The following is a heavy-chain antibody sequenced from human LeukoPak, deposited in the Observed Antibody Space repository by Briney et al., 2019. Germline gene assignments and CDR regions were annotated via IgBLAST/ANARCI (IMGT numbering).Heavy chain of an antibody. Sequence: PWGSLRLSCAASGFTFRYYWMAWVRQAPGKGLEWVANIKQDASEKYYVDSVRGRFTITRDNAKNSVYLQMNSLRAEDTALYYCARDTGDNFDYGGRGTLVTVFS. J-gene: IGHJ4*02. CDR2: IKQDASEK. CDR1: GFTFRYYW. V-gene: IGHV3-7*01. CDR3: ARDTGDNFDY. D-gene: IGHD2-21*02.